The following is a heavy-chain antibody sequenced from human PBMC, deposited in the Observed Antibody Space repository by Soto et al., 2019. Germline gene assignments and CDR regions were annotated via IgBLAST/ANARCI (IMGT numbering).Heavy chain of an antibody. V-gene: IGHV4-39*01. CDR2: VFYTGST. Sequence: QLQLQESGPRLVKASETLSLTCTVSGGSITSNNYYWGWIRQAPGKGLEWIGNVFYTGSTFYDPSPERRVGISIDMSKTQCSLKSNSGAAADTVVYYCARAVRLGWGFDSWGQGALVTVSS. CDR1: GGSITSNNYY. D-gene: IGHD7-27*01. J-gene: IGHJ4*02. CDR3: ARAVRLGWGFDS.